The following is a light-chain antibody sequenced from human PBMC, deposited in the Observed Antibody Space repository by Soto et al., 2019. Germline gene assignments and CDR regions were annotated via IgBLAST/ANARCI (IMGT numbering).Light chain of an antibody. V-gene: IGLV2-14*01. J-gene: IGLJ1*01. CDR1: SSDVGAYNY. Sequence: QSVLTQPASVSGSPGQSITISCTGTSSDVGAYNYVSWYQQHPGKTPKLMIYEVTNRPSGVSNRFSGSKSGNTASLTISGLQAEDEADYYCSSFTISSTYVFGGGTKLTVL. CDR2: EVT. CDR3: SSFTISSTYV.